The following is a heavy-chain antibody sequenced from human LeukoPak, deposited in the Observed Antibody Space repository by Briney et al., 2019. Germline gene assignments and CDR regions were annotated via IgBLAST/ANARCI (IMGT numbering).Heavy chain of an antibody. D-gene: IGHD1-1*01. CDR3: ARTRLERRSRPFEDYYYGMDV. V-gene: IGHV4-59*08. J-gene: IGHJ6*02. CDR1: GDSISSYY. Sequence: SETLSLTCTVSGDSISSYYWSWIRQPPGKGLEWIGYIYYSGSTNYNPSLKSRVTISVDTSKNQLSLKVTSLTASDTAVYYCARTRLERRSRPFEDYYYGMDVWGQGTTVTVSS. CDR2: IYYSGST.